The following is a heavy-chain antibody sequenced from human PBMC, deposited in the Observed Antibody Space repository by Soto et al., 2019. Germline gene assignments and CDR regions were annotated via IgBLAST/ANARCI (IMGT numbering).Heavy chain of an antibody. CDR1: GGTLSSFINYP. J-gene: IGHJ4*02. V-gene: IGHV1-69*06. Sequence: QMQLVQSGAEVKKPGSSVKVSCTASGGTLSSFINYPINWLRQAPGKGLEWMGGIVPNVGTVNYAQKFQGRVTITADKSTGTAYMEVSSLRYEDTARYYCARRDTSGFLRYFDNWGQGTLVTVSS. D-gene: IGHD3-3*01. CDR3: ARRDTSGFLRYFDN. CDR2: IVPNVGTV.